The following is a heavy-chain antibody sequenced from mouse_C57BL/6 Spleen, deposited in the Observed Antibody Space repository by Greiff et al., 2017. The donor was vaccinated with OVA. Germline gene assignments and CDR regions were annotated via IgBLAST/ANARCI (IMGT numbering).Heavy chain of an antibody. J-gene: IGHJ2*01. CDR2: IDPSDSYT. V-gene: IGHV1-50*01. CDR1: GYTFTSYW. D-gene: IGHD4-1*01. CDR3: AIQTGPFDY. Sequence: QVQLQQPGAELVKPGASVKLSCKASGYTFTSYWMQWVKQRPGQGLEWIGEIDPSDSYTNYTQKFKGKATLTVDTASSTAYMQLSSLTSEDSAVHYCAIQTGPFDYWGQGTTLTVSS.